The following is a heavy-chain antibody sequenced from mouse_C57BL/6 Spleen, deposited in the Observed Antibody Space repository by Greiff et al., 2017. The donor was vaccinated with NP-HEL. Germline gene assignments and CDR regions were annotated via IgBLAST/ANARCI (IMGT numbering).Heavy chain of an antibody. CDR1: GYTFTSYW. D-gene: IGHD1-1*01. CDR2: IDPSDSYT. J-gene: IGHJ1*03. CDR3: ARGDYYGSRGDFDV. Sequence: QVQLQQPGAELVMPGASVKLSCKASGYTFTSYWMHWVKQRPGQGLEWIGEIDPSDSYTNYNQKFKGKSTLTVDKSSSTAYMQLSSLTSEDSAVYYCARGDYYGSRGDFDVWGTGTTVTVSS. V-gene: IGHV1-69*01.